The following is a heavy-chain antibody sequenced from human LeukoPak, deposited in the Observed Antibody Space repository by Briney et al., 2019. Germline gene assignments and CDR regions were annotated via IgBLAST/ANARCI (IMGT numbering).Heavy chain of an antibody. D-gene: IGHD3-3*01. V-gene: IGHV3-23*01. CDR3: AKDLIRYLEWLSSPLDY. CDR2: ISGSGGST. Sequence: PGGSLRLSCAASGFTFSSYAMSWVRQAPGKGLEWVSAISGSGGSTYYADSVRGRFTISRDSSENTLCLQMNSLRAEDTAIYYCAKDLIRYLEWLSSPLDYWGQGTLVTVSS. CDR1: GFTFSSYA. J-gene: IGHJ4*02.